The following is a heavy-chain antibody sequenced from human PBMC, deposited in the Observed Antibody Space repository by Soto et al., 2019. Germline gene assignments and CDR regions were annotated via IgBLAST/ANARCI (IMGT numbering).Heavy chain of an antibody. D-gene: IGHD6-19*01. CDR1: GIAFITDA. J-gene: IGHJ4*02. CDR3: AKESYSSGWLSEYYFDC. CDR2: ISGSGGST. V-gene: IGHV3-23*01. Sequence: GGALSVTSSASGIAFITDALGWVRQAPGKGLEWVSAISGSGGSTYYADSVKGRFTISRDNSKNTLYLQMNSLRAEDTAVYYCAKESYSSGWLSEYYFDCWGQGTLVTVSS.